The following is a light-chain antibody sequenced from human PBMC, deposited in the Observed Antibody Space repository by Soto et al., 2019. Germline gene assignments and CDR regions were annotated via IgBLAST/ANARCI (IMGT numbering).Light chain of an antibody. J-gene: IGLJ1*01. CDR2: EGS. CDR3: SSYTTSSALQV. V-gene: IGLV2-14*02. Sequence: QSALTQPASVSGSPGQSITISCTGTSSDLGSYNLVSRYQQHPGKAPRLIIYEGSKRPSGVSNRFSGSKSGNTASLTISGLQADDEADYYCSSYTTSSALQVFGTGTKLTVL. CDR1: SSDLGSYNL.